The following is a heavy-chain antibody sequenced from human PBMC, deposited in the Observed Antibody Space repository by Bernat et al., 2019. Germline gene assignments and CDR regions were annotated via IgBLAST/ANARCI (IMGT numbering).Heavy chain of an antibody. CDR2: INHSGST. D-gene: IGHD6-13*01. CDR1: GWSFSGYY. V-gene: IGHV4-34*01. Sequence: QVQLQQWGAGLLKPSETLSLTCAVYGWSFSGYYWSWIRQPPGKGLEWIGEINHSGSTNYNPSLKSRVTISVDTSKTQFSLRLSSVTAADTAVYYGARVATPEQQLGVIDSWGQGPLVTVSS. J-gene: IGHJ4*02. CDR3: ARVATPEQQLGVIDS.